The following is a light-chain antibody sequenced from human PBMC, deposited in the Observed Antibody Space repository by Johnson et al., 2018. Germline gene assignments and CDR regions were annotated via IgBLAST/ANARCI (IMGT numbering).Light chain of an antibody. CDR1: SSNIGNNY. J-gene: IGLJ1*01. V-gene: IGLV1-51*02. CDR2: ENN. Sequence: QSVLTQPPSVSAAPGQKVTISCSGSSSNIGNNYVSWYQQLPGTAPKLLIYENNKRPSGIPDRFSGSKSGTSATLGINGLQTGDEADYYCGTWASCRGAGKGFGTGTQVTVL. CDR3: GTWASCRGAGKG.